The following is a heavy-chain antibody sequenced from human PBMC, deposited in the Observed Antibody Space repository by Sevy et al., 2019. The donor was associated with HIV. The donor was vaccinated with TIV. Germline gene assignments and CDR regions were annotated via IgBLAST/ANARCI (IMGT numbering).Heavy chain of an antibody. V-gene: IGHV3-21*01. D-gene: IGHD2-15*01. Sequence: GGYLRLSCAASGFTFSSYAMNWVRQAPGKGLEWVSSINAISSNIYYADSLKGRFTISRDNAANSLYLQMNSVRAEDSAVYYCARDLFSGGNAVYGYWCQATLVTVSS. J-gene: IGHJ4*02. CDR2: INAISSNI. CDR3: ARDLFSGGNAVYGY. CDR1: GFTFSSYA.